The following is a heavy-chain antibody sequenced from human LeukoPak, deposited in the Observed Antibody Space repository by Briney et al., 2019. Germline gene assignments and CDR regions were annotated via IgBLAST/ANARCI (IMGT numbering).Heavy chain of an antibody. CDR2: IKEDGSEK. D-gene: IGHD3-10*02. Sequence: GGSLRLSCAASGFTFSSYWMSWVRQAPGKGLEWVANIKEDGSEKYCVNSVKGRFTISRDNAKNSLYLQMNSLKVEDTAVYYCAELGITMIGGVWGKGTTVTISS. CDR3: AELGITMIGGV. J-gene: IGHJ6*04. CDR1: GFTFSSYW. V-gene: IGHV3-7*01.